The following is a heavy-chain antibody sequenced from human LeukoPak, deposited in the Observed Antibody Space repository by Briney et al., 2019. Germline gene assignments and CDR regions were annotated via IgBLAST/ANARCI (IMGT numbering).Heavy chain of an antibody. CDR2: ISSSSSYI. V-gene: IGHV3-21*01. D-gene: IGHD2-21*02. Sequence: GGSLRLSCAASGFSFTTYSMNWVRQAPGKGLDWVSSISSSSSYIYYADSVKGRFTISRDNAKNSLYLQMNSLRAEDTAVYYCARLVRAYCGVDCREAFDYWGQGTLVTVSS. J-gene: IGHJ4*02. CDR3: ARLVRAYCGVDCREAFDY. CDR1: GFSFTTYS.